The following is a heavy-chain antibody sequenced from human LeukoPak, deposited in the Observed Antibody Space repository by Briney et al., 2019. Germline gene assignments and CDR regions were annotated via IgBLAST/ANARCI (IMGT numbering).Heavy chain of an antibody. CDR1: GYTFTSYY. D-gene: IGHD1-26*01. CDR3: ARGGIVGGTPGGSFEI. Sequence: ASVKVSCKTSGYTFTSYYIHWVRQAPGQGLEWMGVINPSSGGTRFAQKFQDRVTVTRDTSTSTVYMELSSLRSEDTAIYYCARGGIVGGTPGGSFEIWGHGTMVNVSS. CDR2: INPSSGGT. J-gene: IGHJ3*02. V-gene: IGHV1-46*01.